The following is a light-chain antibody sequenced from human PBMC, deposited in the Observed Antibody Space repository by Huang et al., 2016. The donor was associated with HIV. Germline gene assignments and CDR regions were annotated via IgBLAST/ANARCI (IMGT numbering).Light chain of an antibody. CDR2: GAS. V-gene: IGKV3-15*01. Sequence: EIVMTQSPATLSVSPGERVILSCRASESVGSSLAWYQQKPGQAPSRLIYGASTRASAVPPRCRGSGSGTEFTLSISGLQSADFAVYYCQQYDKWPPLLTFGGGTKVEIK. CDR1: ESVGSS. J-gene: IGKJ4*01. CDR3: QQYDKWPPLLT.